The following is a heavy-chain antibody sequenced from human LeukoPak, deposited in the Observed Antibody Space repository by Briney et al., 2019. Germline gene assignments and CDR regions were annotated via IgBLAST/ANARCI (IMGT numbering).Heavy chain of an antibody. J-gene: IGHJ6*03. Sequence: ASVKVSCKASGYTFTDYYIHWVRQAPGQGLEWMGRINPNSGVTNYAQRFQGRVTMTRYTSIRTGYMELSRLRSDDTAVYYCARGAYCSTISCLGGHPGYYYYMDVWGKGTTVTVSS. CDR2: INPNSGVT. V-gene: IGHV1-2*02. D-gene: IGHD2-2*01. CDR3: ARGAYCSTISCLGGHPGYYYYMDV. CDR1: GYTFTDYY.